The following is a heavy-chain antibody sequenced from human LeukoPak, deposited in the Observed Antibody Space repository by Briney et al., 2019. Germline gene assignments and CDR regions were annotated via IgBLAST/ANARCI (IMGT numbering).Heavy chain of an antibody. D-gene: IGHD5-12*01. Sequence: ASVKVSCKASGYTFTSYGISWVRQAPGQGLEWMGWISAYNGNTNYAQKLQSRVTMTTDTSTSTAYMELRSLRSDDTAVYYCARSRGYSGYGGGFDYWGQGTLVTVSS. CDR1: GYTFTSYG. CDR3: ARSRGYSGYGGGFDY. J-gene: IGHJ4*02. V-gene: IGHV1-18*01. CDR2: ISAYNGNT.